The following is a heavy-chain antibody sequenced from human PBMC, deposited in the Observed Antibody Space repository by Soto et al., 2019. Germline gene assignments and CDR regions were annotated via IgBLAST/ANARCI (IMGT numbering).Heavy chain of an antibody. J-gene: IGHJ6*02. V-gene: IGHV1-2*04. CDR3: AREPNVDTAMVGGVGYYYGMAV. CDR1: GYTFTGYY. Sequence: ASVKVSCKASGYTFTGYYMHWVRQAPGQGLEWMGWINPNSGGTNYAQKFQGWVTMTRDTSISTAYMELSRLRSDDTAVYYCAREPNVDTAMVGGVGYYYGMAVWGQGTTVTVSS. CDR2: INPNSGGT. D-gene: IGHD5-18*01.